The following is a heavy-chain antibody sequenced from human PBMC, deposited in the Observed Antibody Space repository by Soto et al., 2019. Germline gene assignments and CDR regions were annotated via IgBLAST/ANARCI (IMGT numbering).Heavy chain of an antibody. CDR1: GGSFSGYY. CDR2: INHSGST. J-gene: IGHJ5*02. D-gene: IGHD3-3*01. V-gene: IGHV4-34*01. Sequence: PSETLSLTCSVYGGSFSGYYWSWIRQPPGKGLEWIGEINHSGSTNYNPSLKSRVTISVDTSKNQFSLKLSSVTAADTAVYYCAREKGKTYYDFWSGYMGWFDPWGQGTLVTVSS. CDR3: AREKGKTYYDFWSGYMGWFDP.